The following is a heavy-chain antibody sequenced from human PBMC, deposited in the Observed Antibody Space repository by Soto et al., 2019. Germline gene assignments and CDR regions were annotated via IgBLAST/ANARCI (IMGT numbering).Heavy chain of an antibody. Sequence: TVSEGNIVGRVGHRIRIHKHPGKGLEWIGYIYYSGSTYYNPSLKSRVTISVDTSKNQFSLNLSSVTAADTAVYYCARGTYYYDSSGSSVEYWGQGTLVTVSS. J-gene: IGHJ4*02. V-gene: IGHV4-31*02. CDR1: EGNIVGRVGH. CDR3: ARGTYYYDSSGSSVEY. D-gene: IGHD3-22*01. CDR2: IYYSGST.